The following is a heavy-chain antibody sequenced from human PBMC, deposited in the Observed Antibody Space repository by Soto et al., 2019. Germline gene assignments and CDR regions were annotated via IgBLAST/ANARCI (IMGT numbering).Heavy chain of an antibody. D-gene: IGHD6-19*01. CDR3: AGVLSSSGWYVCY. CDR2: ISAYNGNT. Sequence: QVQLVQSGAEVKKPGASVKVSCKASGYTFTSYGISWVRQAPGQGLEWMGWISAYNGNTNYAQKLQGRVTMTTDTATGTAYMELGSMRSGDTAGDYSAGVLSSSGWYVCYWGQGTLVTVFS. CDR1: GYTFTSYG. V-gene: IGHV1-18*01. J-gene: IGHJ4*02.